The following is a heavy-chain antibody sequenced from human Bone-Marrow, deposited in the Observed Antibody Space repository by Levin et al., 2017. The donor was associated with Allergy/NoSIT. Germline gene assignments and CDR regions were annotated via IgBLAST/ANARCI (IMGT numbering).Heavy chain of an antibody. V-gene: IGHV3-30*18. CDR1: GFTFSNYG. Sequence: GGSLRLSCKASGFTFSNYGMHWVRQAPGKGLEWVAVISYDGSGKYNGDSVKGRFTISRDTSENTLCLQMNSLRAEDTAMYYCAKVHCTTTTCLWADAFDIWGQGTMVTVSS. CDR3: AKVHCTTTTCLWADAFDI. CDR2: ISYDGSGK. J-gene: IGHJ3*02. D-gene: IGHD2-8*01.